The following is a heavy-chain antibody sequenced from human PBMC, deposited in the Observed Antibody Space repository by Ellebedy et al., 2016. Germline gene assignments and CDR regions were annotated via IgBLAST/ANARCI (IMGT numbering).Heavy chain of an antibody. CDR1: GGSVSSDY. J-gene: IGHJ3*02. Sequence: SETLSLTCNVSGGSVSSDYWNWIRRPPGKGLEWIGYVFHTGTTNYNPSLKSRVTMSVDTSKSQFSLRLTSVTAADTATYYCARWAGGGVGAFDIWGQGTMLTVSS. V-gene: IGHV4-59*02. CDR3: ARWAGGGVGAFDI. D-gene: IGHD3-16*01. CDR2: VFHTGTT.